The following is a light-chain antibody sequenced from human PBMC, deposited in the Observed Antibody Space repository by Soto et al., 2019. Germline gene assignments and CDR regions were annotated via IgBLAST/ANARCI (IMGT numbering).Light chain of an antibody. CDR1: QSVSKC. CDR2: DVA. Sequence: EIVLTQSPGTLTLSPGERATLSCRASQSVSKCLAWYQQKPGQTPRLLIYDVASRAPGIPARFSGSGSGTDFTLTISSLEPEDFAVYYCQQCNNWPPITFGQGTRLEI. J-gene: IGKJ5*01. CDR3: QQCNNWPPIT. V-gene: IGKV3-11*01.